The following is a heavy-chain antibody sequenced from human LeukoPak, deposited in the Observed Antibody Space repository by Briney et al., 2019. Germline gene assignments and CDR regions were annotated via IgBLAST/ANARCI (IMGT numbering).Heavy chain of an antibody. CDR3: ASQFDY. CDR2: IYSGGNT. J-gene: IGHJ4*02. V-gene: IGHV3-53*01. Sequence: PGGSLRLSCAASGFTFSSFWMSWVRQAPGKGLEWVSVIYSGGNTYYADSVKGRFTISRDNSKNTLYLQMNSLRAEDTAVYYCASQFDYWGQGTLVTVSS. CDR1: GFTFSSFW.